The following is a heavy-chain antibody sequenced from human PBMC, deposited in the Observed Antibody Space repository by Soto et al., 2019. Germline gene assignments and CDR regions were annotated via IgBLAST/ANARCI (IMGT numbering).Heavy chain of an antibody. Sequence: QVQLVQSGAEVKKPGSSLRVSCKPSGGTFTEYGVSWVRQAPGQGLEWMGGIVPKFTTANYAQKFQARVTITADRSTNTGDLRLGSLTSEDTSVYFCARENFTADHFDSAGYWPLHHWGQGTLVSVS. V-gene: IGHV1-69*06. CDR2: IVPKFTTA. CDR1: GGTFTEYG. J-gene: IGHJ1*01. D-gene: IGHD3-22*01. CDR3: ARENFTADHFDSAGYWPLHH.